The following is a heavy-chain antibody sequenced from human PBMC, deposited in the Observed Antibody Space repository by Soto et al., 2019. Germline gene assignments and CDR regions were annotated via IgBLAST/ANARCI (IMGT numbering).Heavy chain of an antibody. J-gene: IGHJ5*02. CDR2: IYYSGST. CDR3: ARFAWGAARPGSRSPGVWNWFDP. Sequence: SETLSLTCTVSGGSISSYYWSWIRQPPGKGLEWIGYIYYSGSTNYNPSLKSRVTISVDTSKNQFSLKLSSVTAADTAVYYCARFAWGAARPGSRSPGVWNWFDPWGQGTLVTVSS. CDR1: GGSISSYY. V-gene: IGHV4-59*01. D-gene: IGHD6-6*01.